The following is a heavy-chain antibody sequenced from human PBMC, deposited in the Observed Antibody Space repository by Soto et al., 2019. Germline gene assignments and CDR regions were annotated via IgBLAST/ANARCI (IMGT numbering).Heavy chain of an antibody. D-gene: IGHD1-26*01. CDR2: ISSDGNNK. CDR3: AREGGSYIGPAVFDI. CDR1: GVIFRSYA. J-gene: IGHJ3*02. V-gene: IGHV3-30*01. Sequence: GWSLGLCCAASGVIFRSYAMHGVRQAPGKGLEWVALISSDGNNKYYADSVRGRFTISRDTSKNTLHLQVNSLRAEDRAVFYCAREGGSYIGPAVFDIWGQGTMVPVSS.